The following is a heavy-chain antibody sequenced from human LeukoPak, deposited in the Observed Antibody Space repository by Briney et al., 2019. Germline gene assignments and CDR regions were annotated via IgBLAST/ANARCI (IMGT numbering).Heavy chain of an antibody. CDR1: GFTFSSYE. D-gene: IGHD3-16*02. CDR3: TTSLTYYDYVWGSYRSGPIDY. J-gene: IGHJ4*02. V-gene: IGHV3-15*01. CDR2: IKSKTAGGTT. Sequence: GGSLRLSCAASGFTFSSYEMNWVRQAPGKGLEWVGRIKSKTAGGTTDYAAPVKGRFTISRDDSKNTLYLQMNSLKTEDTAVYYCTTSLTYYDYVWGSYRSGPIDYWGQGTLVTVSS.